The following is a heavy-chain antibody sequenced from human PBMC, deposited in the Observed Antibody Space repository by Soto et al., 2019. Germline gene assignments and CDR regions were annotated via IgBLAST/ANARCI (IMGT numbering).Heavy chain of an antibody. J-gene: IGHJ4*01. CDR1: GFTFSDHY. CDR2: IRNKANSYTT. D-gene: IGHD1-26*01. CDR3: ARDSGKGAYFDY. Sequence: EVQLVESGGGLVQPGGSQRLSCAASGFTFSDHYMDWVRQAPGKGLEWVGRIRNKANSYTTDYAASVKGRFTISRDDSKDPLYRQMNSLKTEDTAIYDCARDSGKGAYFDYWGHGTMATVSS. V-gene: IGHV3-72*01.